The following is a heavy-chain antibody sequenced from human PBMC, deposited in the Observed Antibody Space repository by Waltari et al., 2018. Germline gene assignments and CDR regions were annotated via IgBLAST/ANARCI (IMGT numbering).Heavy chain of an antibody. CDR2: INPSGGST. Sequence: QVQLVQSGAEVKKPGASVKVSCKASGYTFTSYYMHWVRQAPGQGLEWMGIINPSGGSTSYAQKFQGRVTMTRDTSTSTVYMELSSLRSEDTAVYYCARQLTGDYYYYGMDVWGQGTTVTVSS. CDR1: GYTFTSYY. V-gene: IGHV1-46*01. J-gene: IGHJ6*02. CDR3: ARQLTGDYYYYGMDV. D-gene: IGHD6-6*01.